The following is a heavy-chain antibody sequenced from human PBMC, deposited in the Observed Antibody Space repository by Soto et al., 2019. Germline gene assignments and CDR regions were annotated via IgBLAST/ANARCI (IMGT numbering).Heavy chain of an antibody. J-gene: IGHJ5*02. V-gene: IGHV1-69*04. Sequence: SVKVSCKASGGTFSSYTISWVRQAPGQGLGWMGRIIPILGIANYAQKFQGRVTITADKSTSTAYMELSSLRSEDTAVYYCARDSSGPRKGFDPWGQGTLVTVSS. CDR3: ARDSSGPRKGFDP. CDR2: IIPILGIA. CDR1: GGTFSSYT.